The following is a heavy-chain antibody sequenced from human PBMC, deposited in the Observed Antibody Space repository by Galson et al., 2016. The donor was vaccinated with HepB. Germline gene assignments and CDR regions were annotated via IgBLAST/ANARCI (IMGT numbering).Heavy chain of an antibody. CDR3: ARDLSPPRQKYSHGYVVWYYGMDV. J-gene: IGHJ6*02. Sequence: SLRLSCAASGFTFSNYAIHWVRQAPGKGLEWVAVISFDGGNKYYADSVKGRFTISRDNSKNTLYMKMNSLRAEDTAVYYCARDLSPPRQKYSHGYVVWYYGMDVWGQGTTVIVSS. D-gene: IGHD5-18*01. CDR1: GFTFSNYA. V-gene: IGHV3-30*04. CDR2: ISFDGGNK.